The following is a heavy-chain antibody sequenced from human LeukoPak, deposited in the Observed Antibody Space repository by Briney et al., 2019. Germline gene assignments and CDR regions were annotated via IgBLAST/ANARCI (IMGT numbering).Heavy chain of an antibody. CDR1: GFTFSNYG. J-gene: IGHJ5*02. D-gene: IGHD4-23*01. CDR2: IWYDGSNK. V-gene: IGHV3-33*01. CDR3: ARGDYGGVSRGGFDP. Sequence: PGRSLRLSCGASGFTFSNYGMHWVRQAPGKGLEWVAVIWYDGSNKYYADSVKGRFTISRDNSKNTLYLQMNSLRAEDTAVYYCARGDYGGVSRGGFDPWGQGTLVTVSS.